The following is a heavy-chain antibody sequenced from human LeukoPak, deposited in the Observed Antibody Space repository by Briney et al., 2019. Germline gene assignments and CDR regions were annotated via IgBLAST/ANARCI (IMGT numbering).Heavy chain of an antibody. Sequence: QPGGSLRLSCAASGFTVSSNYMSWVRQAPGKGLEWVSVIYSGGSTYYADSVKGRFTISRDNSKNTLYLQMNSLRAEDTAVYYCAKDSPSYDFWSGYSLDSSGLYPNYWGQGTLVTVSS. D-gene: IGHD3-3*01. CDR2: IYSGGST. V-gene: IGHV3-53*01. CDR1: GFTVSSNY. CDR3: AKDSPSYDFWSGYSLDSSGLYPNY. J-gene: IGHJ4*02.